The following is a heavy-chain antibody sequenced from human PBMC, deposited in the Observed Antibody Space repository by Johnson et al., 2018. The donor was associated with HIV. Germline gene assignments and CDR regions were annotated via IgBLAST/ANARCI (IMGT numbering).Heavy chain of an antibody. CDR3: ARGGASGAFDI. D-gene: IGHD1-26*01. V-gene: IGHV3-11*04. J-gene: IGHJ3*02. CDR1: GFSFNDYY. CDR2: ITSSGSTK. Sequence: QVQLVESGGGLVKPGGSLRLSCAASGFSFNDYYMSWIRHAPGRGLEWVSYITSSGSTKYYAVSVKGRFTISRDNAKNSLYLQMNSLRAEDTAVYYCARGGASGAFDIWGQGTIVTVSS.